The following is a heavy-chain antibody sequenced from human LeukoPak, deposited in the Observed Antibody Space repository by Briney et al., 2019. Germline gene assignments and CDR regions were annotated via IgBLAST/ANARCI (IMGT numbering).Heavy chain of an antibody. J-gene: IGHJ4*02. V-gene: IGHV3-48*03. CDR1: GSTFSSYE. CDR3: ARDGAVAGNDY. Sequence: PGGSLRLSCAASGSTFSSYEMNWVRQAPGKGLEWVSYISSSGSTIYYADSVKGRFTISRDNAKNSLYLQMNSLRAEDTAVYYCARDGAVAGNDYWGQGTLVTVSS. D-gene: IGHD6-19*01. CDR2: ISSSGSTI.